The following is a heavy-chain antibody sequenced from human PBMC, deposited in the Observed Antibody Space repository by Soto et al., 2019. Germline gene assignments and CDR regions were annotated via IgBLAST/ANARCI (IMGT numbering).Heavy chain of an antibody. J-gene: IGHJ4*02. CDR2: ISYDGSNK. D-gene: IGHD3-22*01. CDR1: GFTFSSYA. Sequence: PGGSLRLSCAASGFTFSSYAMHWVRQAPGKGLEWVAVISYDGSNKYYADSVKGRFTISRDNSKNTLYLQMNSLRAEDTAVYYCARAYYYDSSGYSYYFDYWGQGTLVTVST. V-gene: IGHV3-30-3*01. CDR3: ARAYYYDSSGYSYYFDY.